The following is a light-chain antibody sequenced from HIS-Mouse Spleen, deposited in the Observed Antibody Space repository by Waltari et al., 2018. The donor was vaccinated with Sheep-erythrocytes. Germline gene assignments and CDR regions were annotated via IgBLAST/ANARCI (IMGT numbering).Light chain of an antibody. J-gene: IGKJ3*01. CDR1: QSISSY. V-gene: IGKV1-39*01. Sequence: DIQMTQSPSSLSASVGDRVTITCRASQSISSYLNWYQQKPGKAPKLLIYAASSLQSWVPSRFSGSGSGTDFTLTISSLQPEEFATYYCQQSYSTPQFTFGPGTKVDIK. CDR3: QQSYSTPQFT. CDR2: AAS.